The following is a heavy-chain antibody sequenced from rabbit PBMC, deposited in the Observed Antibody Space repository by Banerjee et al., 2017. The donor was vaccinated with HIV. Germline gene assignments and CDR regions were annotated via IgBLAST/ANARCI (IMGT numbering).Heavy chain of an antibody. D-gene: IGHD8-1*01. Sequence: QQLVESGGGLVKPGASLTLTCKASGFSFSSGYFMCWVRQAPGKGLEWIACTAVGSGRFTYSASWAKGRFTISKTSSTTVTLQMTSLTAADTATYFCARDTGSSFSSYGMDLWGPGTLVTVS. J-gene: IGHJ6*01. CDR3: ARDTGSSFSSYGMDL. CDR1: GFSFSSGYF. CDR2: TAVGSGRFT. V-gene: IGHV1S40*01.